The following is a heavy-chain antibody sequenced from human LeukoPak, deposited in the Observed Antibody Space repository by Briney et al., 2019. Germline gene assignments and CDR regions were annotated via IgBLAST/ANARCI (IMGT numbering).Heavy chain of an antibody. J-gene: IGHJ6*03. D-gene: IGHD2-2*01. Sequence: KPSETLSLTCTVSGGAISSYFWSWIRQPPGEGLEWVGYIYYSGSTNYNPSLKSRVTISVDTSKNQFSLKLSSVTAADTAVYYCARVVPAATYYYYYYMDVWGKGTTVTVSS. V-gene: IGHV4-59*01. CDR3: ARVVPAATYYYYYYMDV. CDR1: GGAISSYF. CDR2: IYYSGST.